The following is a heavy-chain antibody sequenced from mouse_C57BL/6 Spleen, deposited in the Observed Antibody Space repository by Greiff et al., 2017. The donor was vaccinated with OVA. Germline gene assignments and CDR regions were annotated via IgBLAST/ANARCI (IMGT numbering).Heavy chain of an antibody. CDR1: GYAFSSSW. D-gene: IGHD6-1*01. Sequence: QVQLKQSGPELVKPGASVKISCKASGYAFSSSWMNWVKQRPGKGLEWIGRIYPGDGDTNYNGKFKGKATLTADKSSSTAYMQLSSLTSEDSAVYFCARQGANRYYFDYWGQGTTLTVSS. CDR2: IYPGDGDT. V-gene: IGHV1-82*01. CDR3: ARQGANRYYFDY. J-gene: IGHJ2*01.